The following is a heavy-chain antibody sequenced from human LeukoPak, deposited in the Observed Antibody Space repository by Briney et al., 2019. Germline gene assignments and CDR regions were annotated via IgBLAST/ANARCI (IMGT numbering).Heavy chain of an antibody. Sequence: SETLSLTCTVSGASISSSTYYWAWIRQPPGKGPVWIASIYYSGTTYYNPSLKSRVTISVDTSKNQFSLNVRSVTAADAAVYYCARNSGSYYLLAFDIWGQGTMVTVSS. J-gene: IGHJ3*02. CDR3: ARNSGSYYLLAFDI. D-gene: IGHD1-26*01. V-gene: IGHV4-39*07. CDR2: IYYSGTT. CDR1: GASISSSTYY.